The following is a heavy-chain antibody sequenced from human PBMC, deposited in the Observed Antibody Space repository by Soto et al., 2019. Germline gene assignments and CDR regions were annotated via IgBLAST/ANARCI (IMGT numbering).Heavy chain of an antibody. Sequence: QPGGSLRLSCAASGLTFSSHTMNWVRQAPGKGLEWISYITSTSSTKNYADSVKGRFTISRDNANNSLYLQMNSLRDEDTAVYYCARRITMGRGPYYYYAMDVWGQGTKVTVSS. J-gene: IGHJ6*02. CDR2: ITSTSSTK. CDR3: ARRITMGRGPYYYYAMDV. CDR1: GLTFSSHT. D-gene: IGHD3-10*01. V-gene: IGHV3-48*02.